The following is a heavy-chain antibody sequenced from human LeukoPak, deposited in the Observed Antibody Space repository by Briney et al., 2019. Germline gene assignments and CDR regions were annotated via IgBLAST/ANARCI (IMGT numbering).Heavy chain of an antibody. Sequence: GGSLRLSCAASGFTFSSYSMNWVRQAPGKGLEWVSYIGSSSSTIYYADSVKGRFTISRDNAKNSLSLQMNSLRAEDTAVYYCARDPGYSYGPTFDYWGQGTLVTVSS. V-gene: IGHV3-48*01. CDR2: IGSSSSTI. D-gene: IGHD5-18*01. CDR1: GFTFSSYS. J-gene: IGHJ4*02. CDR3: ARDPGYSYGPTFDY.